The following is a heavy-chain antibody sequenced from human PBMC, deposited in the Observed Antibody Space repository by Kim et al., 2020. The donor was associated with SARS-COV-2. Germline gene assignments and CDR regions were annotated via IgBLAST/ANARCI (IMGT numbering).Heavy chain of an antibody. D-gene: IGHD5-12*01. CDR3: ARHWWGYDRLGGYNWFDP. J-gene: IGHJ5*02. Sequence: ASVKVSCKTSGYPFTTYAVNWVRQAPGQGLEWMGWINTNTGNPTYAQDFTGRFVFSSDTSVSTAYLQITSLKAEDTAVYFCARHWWGYDRLGGYNWFDPWGQGTLVTVSS. V-gene: IGHV7-4-1*02. CDR2: INTNTGNP. CDR1: GYPFTTYA.